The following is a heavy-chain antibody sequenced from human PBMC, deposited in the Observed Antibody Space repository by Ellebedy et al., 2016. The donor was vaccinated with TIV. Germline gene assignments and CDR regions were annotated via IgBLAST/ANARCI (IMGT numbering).Heavy chain of an antibody. CDR3: AVVDFC. J-gene: IGHJ4*02. CDR1: GFTFNSYA. CDR2: LSTSGGGT. V-gene: IGHV3-23*01. D-gene: IGHD2-15*01. Sequence: GESLKISCVASGFTFNSYAMSWVRQAPGKGLEWVSSLSTSGGGTYYADSVRGRFTISRDTYKNTVYLQMNSLRVEDTAIYYCAVVDFCWGQGTLVTVSS.